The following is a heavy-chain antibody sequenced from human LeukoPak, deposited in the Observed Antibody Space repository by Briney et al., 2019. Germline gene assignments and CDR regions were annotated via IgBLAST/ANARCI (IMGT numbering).Heavy chain of an antibody. CDR1: GFTFGSYA. CDR2: ISSNGGST. Sequence: GGSLRLSCSASGFTFGSYAMHWVRQAPGKGLEYVSGISSNGGSTYYADSVKGRFTISRDNSKNTLYLQMSSLRAEDTAVYYCVKYWNWAAFDYWGQGTLVTVSS. CDR3: VKYWNWAAFDY. D-gene: IGHD2/OR15-2a*01. J-gene: IGHJ4*02. V-gene: IGHV3-64D*09.